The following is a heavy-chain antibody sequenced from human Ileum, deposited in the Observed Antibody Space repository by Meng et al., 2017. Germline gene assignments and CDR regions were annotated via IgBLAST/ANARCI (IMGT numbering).Heavy chain of an antibody. CDR1: GGSISGSTYY. V-gene: IGHV4-39*02. J-gene: IGHJ5*02. Sequence: QVRLQQSGPGLVKPAETLARTCTRSGGSISGSTYYWVGIRQPPGKGLEWIGSFYYPALASYNPSLKSQVTISADTSRNNFSLRLTSVTAADTAVYYCASRYSSSPGWFDPWGQGTLVTVSS. CDR2: FYYPALA. D-gene: IGHD6-6*01. CDR3: ASRYSSSPGWFDP.